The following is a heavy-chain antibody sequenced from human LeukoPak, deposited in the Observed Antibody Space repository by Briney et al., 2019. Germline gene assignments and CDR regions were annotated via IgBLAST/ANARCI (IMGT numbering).Heavy chain of an antibody. Sequence: SETLSLTCAVYGGSFSGYYCSWIRQPPGKGLEWIGEINHSGSTNYNPSFKRRVTISVDTSKNQFSLKLSSVTDADTAVYYCARGREMATIMFDYWGQGTLVTVSS. D-gene: IGHD5-24*01. CDR2: INHSGST. CDR3: ARGREMATIMFDY. CDR1: GGSFSGYY. V-gene: IGHV4-34*01. J-gene: IGHJ4*02.